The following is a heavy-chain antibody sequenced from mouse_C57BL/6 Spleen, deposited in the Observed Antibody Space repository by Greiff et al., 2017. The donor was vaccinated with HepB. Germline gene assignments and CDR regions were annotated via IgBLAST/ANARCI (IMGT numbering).Heavy chain of an antibody. Sequence: QVQLQQSGAELVKPGASVKISCKASGYAFSSYWMNWVKQRPGKGLEWIGQIYPGDGDTNYNGKFKGKATLTADKSSSTAYMQLSSLTSEDSAVYFCALGFYYGSSPDYWGQGTTLTVSS. CDR1: GYAFSSYW. V-gene: IGHV1-80*01. CDR3: ALGFYYGSSPDY. D-gene: IGHD1-1*01. J-gene: IGHJ2*01. CDR2: IYPGDGDT.